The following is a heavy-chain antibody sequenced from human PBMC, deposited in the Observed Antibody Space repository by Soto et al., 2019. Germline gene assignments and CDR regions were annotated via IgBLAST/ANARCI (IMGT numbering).Heavy chain of an antibody. CDR1: GGSISSYY. J-gene: IGHJ6*03. V-gene: IGHV4-59*08. CDR3: VRKTGTTAMWYYMDV. CDR2: IYYSGST. Sequence: SETLSLTCTVSGGSISSYYWSWIRQPPGKGLEWIGYIYYSGSTNYNPSLKSRVTISVDTSKNQFSLKLSSVTAADTAVYYCVRKTGTTAMWYYMDVWGKGTTVTVSS. D-gene: IGHD1-7*01.